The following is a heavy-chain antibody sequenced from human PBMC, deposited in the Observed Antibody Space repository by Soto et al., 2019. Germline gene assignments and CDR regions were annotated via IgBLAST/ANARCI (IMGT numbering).Heavy chain of an antibody. J-gene: IGHJ6*03. CDR2: IKQDGSEK. CDR1: GFTFSSYW. Sequence: GGSLRLSCAASGFTFSSYWMSWVRQAPGKGLEWVANIKQDGSEKYYVDSVKGRFTISRDNAKNSLYLQMNSLRAEDTAVYYCARVLTMPIVVVPAAMGRDYYYYMDVWGKGTTVTVSS. CDR3: ARVLTMPIVVVPAAMGRDYYYYMDV. D-gene: IGHD2-2*01. V-gene: IGHV3-7*01.